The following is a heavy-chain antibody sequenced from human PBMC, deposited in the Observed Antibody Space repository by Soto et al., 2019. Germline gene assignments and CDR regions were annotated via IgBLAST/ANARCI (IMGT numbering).Heavy chain of an antibody. D-gene: IGHD6-13*01. CDR2: MNPGSGKT. CDR1: GYTFINFD. J-gene: IGHJ5*02. V-gene: IGHV1-8*02. Sequence: QVQLVQSGAEVKEPGASVRVSCKASGYTFINFDISWVRQAAGQGLEWLGWMNPGSGKTGYASKFQGRVAMTREASTGTSHLELRSLTSDDTAVYYCARMASAGTLNWFDPWGQGTLVTVSS. CDR3: ARMASAGTLNWFDP.